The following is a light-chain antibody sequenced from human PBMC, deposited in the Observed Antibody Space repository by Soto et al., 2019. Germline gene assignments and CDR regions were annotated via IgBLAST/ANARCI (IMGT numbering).Light chain of an antibody. CDR1: QSVSIH. CDR2: GAS. J-gene: IGKJ4*01. V-gene: IGKV3-11*01. CDR3: QQRSNWPRLS. Sequence: ETVMTQSPGTLSVSLGERATLSCRASQSVSIHLAWYQQKPGQAPRLLIYGASNRATGIPARFSGSGSGTDFTLTISSLDPEDFAVYYCQQRSNWPRLSFGGGTKVDIK.